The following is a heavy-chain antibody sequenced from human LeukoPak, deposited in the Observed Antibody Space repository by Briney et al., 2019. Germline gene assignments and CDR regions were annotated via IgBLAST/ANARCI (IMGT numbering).Heavy chain of an antibody. J-gene: IGHJ4*02. CDR1: GGTFSSYA. V-gene: IGHV1-18*01. CDR2: ISAYNGNT. Sequence: GSSVKVSCKASGGTFSSYAISWVRQAPGQGLEWMGWISAYNGNTNYAQKLQGRVTMTTDTSTSTAYMGLRSLRSDDTAVYYCARDRSCSSTSCYHDYWGQGTLVTVSS. CDR3: ARDRSCSSTSCYHDY. D-gene: IGHD2-2*01.